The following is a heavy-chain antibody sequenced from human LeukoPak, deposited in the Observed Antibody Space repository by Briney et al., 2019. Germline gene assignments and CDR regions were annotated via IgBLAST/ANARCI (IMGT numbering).Heavy chain of an antibody. CDR3: AKHCTNGVCYDY. D-gene: IGHD2-8*01. CDR2: TSYDGNNK. J-gene: IGHJ4*02. Sequence: PGGSLRLSCAASGFTFSSYAMHWVRQAPGKGLEWAAVTSYDGNNKYYADSVKGRFTISRDNSKNTPYLQMNSLRAEDTAVYYCAKHCTNGVCYDYWGQGTLVTVSS. CDR1: GFTFSSYA. V-gene: IGHV3-30-3*02.